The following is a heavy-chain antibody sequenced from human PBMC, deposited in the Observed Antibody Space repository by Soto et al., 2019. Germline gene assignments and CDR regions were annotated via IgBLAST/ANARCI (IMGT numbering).Heavy chain of an antibody. CDR3: ARTTVGYCSSSSCYEFGKYNWLDP. CDR1: GGSISSGGYY. D-gene: IGHD2-2*01. CDR2: IYFTGST. Sequence: SETLSLTCTVSGGSISSGGYYWSWIRQHPGKGLEWIGYIYFTGSTYYNPSLKSRVTISIDTSKNQLSLKLSSVTAADTAVYYCARTTVGYCSSSSCYEFGKYNWLDPWGQGTLVTVSS. J-gene: IGHJ5*02. V-gene: IGHV4-31*03.